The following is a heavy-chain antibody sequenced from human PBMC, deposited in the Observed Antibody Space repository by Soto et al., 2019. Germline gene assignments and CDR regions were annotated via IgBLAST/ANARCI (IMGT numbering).Heavy chain of an antibody. D-gene: IGHD1-20*01. CDR2: ISGSGDTI. CDR1: GFTFSDYY. V-gene: IGHV3-11*01. CDR3: ARLPRYNWNLFDF. J-gene: IGHJ4*02. Sequence: ESGGGLVKPGGSLRLSCAASGFTFSDYYMSWIRQAPGRGLECLSYISGSGDTIYNAGSRFTISRDNAVNSLYLQMNTLRAEDTAVYYCARLPRYNWNLFDFWGQGTLVTVSS.